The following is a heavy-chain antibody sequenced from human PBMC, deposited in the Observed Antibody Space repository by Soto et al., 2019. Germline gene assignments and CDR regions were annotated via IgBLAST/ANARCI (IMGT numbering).Heavy chain of an antibody. CDR3: ASINDYGDYEHRY. Sequence: QVQLVQSGAEVKKPGASVKVFCKASGYTFTSYGISWVRQAPGQGLEWMGWISAYNGNTNNAQKLQGRVTMTTDTSTSTAEMELRSLRSDDTAVYYCASINDYGDYEHRYWGQGTLVTVSS. CDR1: GYTFTSYG. V-gene: IGHV1-18*01. CDR2: ISAYNGNT. J-gene: IGHJ4*02. D-gene: IGHD4-17*01.